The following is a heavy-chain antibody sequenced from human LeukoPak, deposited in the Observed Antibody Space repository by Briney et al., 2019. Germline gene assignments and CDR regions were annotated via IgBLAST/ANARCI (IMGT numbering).Heavy chain of an antibody. D-gene: IGHD6-13*01. V-gene: IGHV4-39*07. Sequence: SETLSLTCTVSGGSISSSGYYWGWIRQPPGEGLEWIGSIYYSGSTYYNPSLKSRVTISVDTSKNQFSLKLSSVTAADTAVYYCATGPEMVAAAWFDPWGQGTLVTVSS. J-gene: IGHJ5*02. CDR3: ATGPEMVAAAWFDP. CDR2: IYYSGST. CDR1: GGSISSSGYY.